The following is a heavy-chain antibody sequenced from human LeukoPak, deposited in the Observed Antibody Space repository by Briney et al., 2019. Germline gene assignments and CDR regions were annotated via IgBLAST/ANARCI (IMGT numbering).Heavy chain of an antibody. D-gene: IGHD5-18*01. V-gene: IGHV4-59*01. CDR1: GGSISSYY. CDR3: ARGVDGDTAMVPYYYYYMGV. J-gene: IGHJ6*03. Sequence: SETLSLTCTVSGGSISSYYWSWIRQPPGKGLEWIGYIYYSGSTNYNPSLKSRVTISVDTSKNQFSLKLSSVTAADTAVYYCARGVDGDTAMVPYYYYYMGVWGKGTTVTVSS. CDR2: IYYSGST.